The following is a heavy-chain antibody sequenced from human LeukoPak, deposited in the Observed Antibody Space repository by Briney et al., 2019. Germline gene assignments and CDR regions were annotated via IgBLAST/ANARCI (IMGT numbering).Heavy chain of an antibody. CDR3: ARESSMVRGVIGY. CDR2: INPNSGGT. J-gene: IGHJ4*02. Sequence: ASVKVSCKASGYAFTGYYMHWVRQAPGQGLEWTGWINPNSGGTNYAQKFQGRVTMTRDTSISTAYMELSRLRSDDTAVYYCARESSMVRGVIGYWGQGTLVTVSS. D-gene: IGHD3-10*01. CDR1: GYAFTGYY. V-gene: IGHV1-2*02.